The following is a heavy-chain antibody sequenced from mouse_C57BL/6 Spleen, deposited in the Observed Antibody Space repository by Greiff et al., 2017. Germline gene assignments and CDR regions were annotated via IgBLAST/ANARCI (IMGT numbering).Heavy chain of an antibody. V-gene: IGHV1-61*01. J-gene: IGHJ4*01. CDR1: GYTFTSYW. CDR3: ARLIYYDYEDAMDY. CDR2: IYPSDSET. Sequence: QVQLQQSGAELVRPGSSVKLSCKASGYTFTSYWMDWVKQRPGQGLEWIGNIYPSDSETHYNQKFKDKATLTVDKSSSTAYMQLSSLTSEDSAVYYCARLIYYDYEDAMDYWGQGTSVTVSS. D-gene: IGHD2-4*01.